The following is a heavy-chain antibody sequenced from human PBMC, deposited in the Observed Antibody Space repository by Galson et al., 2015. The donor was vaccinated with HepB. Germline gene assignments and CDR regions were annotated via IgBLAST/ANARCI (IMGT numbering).Heavy chain of an antibody. J-gene: IGHJ4*02. CDR2: ISGSGAFT. D-gene: IGHD1-26*01. V-gene: IGHV3-23*01. CDR3: AKDSVSGSYLPTYFDS. Sequence: SLRLSCATSGFIFKNHAVTWVRQAPGKGLEWVSSISGSGAFTYYADSVKGRFTISRDNSKNMVHLQMNSLRAEDTAFYYCAKDSVSGSYLPTYFDSWGQGTLVTVSS. CDR1: GFIFKNHA.